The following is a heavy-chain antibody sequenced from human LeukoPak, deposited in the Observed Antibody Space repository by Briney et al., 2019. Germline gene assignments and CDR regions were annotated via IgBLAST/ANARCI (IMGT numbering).Heavy chain of an antibody. D-gene: IGHD6-19*01. CDR2: ISGSGGST. V-gene: IGHV3-23*01. CDR1: GFTFSSYS. J-gene: IGHJ4*02. Sequence: QPGGSLRLSCAASGFTFSSYSMNWVRQAPGKGLEWVSAISGSGGSTYYADSVKGRFTISRDNSKNTLYLQMNSLRAEDTAVYYRANRRRGWYYFDYWGQGTLVTVSS. CDR3: ANRRRGWYYFDY.